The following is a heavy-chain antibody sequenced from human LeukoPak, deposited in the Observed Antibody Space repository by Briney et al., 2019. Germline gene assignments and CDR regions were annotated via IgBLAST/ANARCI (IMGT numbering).Heavy chain of an antibody. J-gene: IGHJ4*02. D-gene: IGHD7-27*01. CDR3: AKDSELGDY. Sequence: GGSLRLSCAASGFTFSSYGMHWVRQAPGKGLEWVAVISYDGSNKHYADSVKGRFTISRDNSKNTLYLQMNSLRAEDTAVYYCAKDSELGDYWGQGTLVTVSS. CDR2: ISYDGSNK. V-gene: IGHV3-30*18. CDR1: GFTFSSYG.